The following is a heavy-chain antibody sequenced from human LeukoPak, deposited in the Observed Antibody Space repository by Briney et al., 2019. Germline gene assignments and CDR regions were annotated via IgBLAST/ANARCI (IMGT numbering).Heavy chain of an antibody. V-gene: IGHV4-34*01. CDR3: ARHRHIAVAGTRYYYYYYMDV. D-gene: IGHD6-19*01. CDR2: INHSGST. CDR1: GGSFSGYY. Sequence: SETLSLTCAVYGGSFSGYYWSWIRQPPGKGLEWIGEINHSGSTNYNPSLKSRVTISVDTSKNQFSLKLSSVTAADTAVDYCARHRHIAVAGTRYYYYYYMDVWGKGTTVTISS. J-gene: IGHJ6*03.